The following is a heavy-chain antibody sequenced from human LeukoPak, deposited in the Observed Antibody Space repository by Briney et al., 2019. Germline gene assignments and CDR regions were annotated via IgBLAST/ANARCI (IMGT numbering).Heavy chain of an antibody. CDR2: VSTTGSYI. V-gene: IGHV3-21*04. CDR3: ARVGSGVAADDY. CDR1: GFTFSTYS. Sequence: GGSLRLSCAASGFTFSTYSMNWVRQAPGKGLEWVSSVSTTGSYIYYADSVKGRFTISRDNAKNSLYLQMNSLRADDTAVYYCARVGSGVAADDYWGQGTLVTVSS. D-gene: IGHD2-2*01. J-gene: IGHJ4*02.